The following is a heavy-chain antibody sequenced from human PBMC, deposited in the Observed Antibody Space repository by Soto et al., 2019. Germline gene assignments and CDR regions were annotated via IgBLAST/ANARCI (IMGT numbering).Heavy chain of an antibody. CDR3: ARGDGSSWSRGYYGMDV. CDR2: IIPIFGTA. D-gene: IGHD6-13*01. J-gene: IGHJ6*02. CDR1: GGTFSSYA. V-gene: IGHV1-69*13. Sequence: SVKVSCKASGGTFSSYAISWVRQAPGQGLEWMGGIIPIFGTANYAQKFQGRVTITADESMSTAYMELSSLRSEDTAVYYCARGDGSSWSRGYYGMDVWGQGTTFTVS.